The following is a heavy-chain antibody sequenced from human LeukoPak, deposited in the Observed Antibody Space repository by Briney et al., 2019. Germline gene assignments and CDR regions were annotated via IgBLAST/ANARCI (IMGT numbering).Heavy chain of an antibody. V-gene: IGHV3-74*01. D-gene: IGHD3-9*01. J-gene: IGHJ6*02. CDR1: GFTFSSYW. CDR2: ISSDGRNI. Sequence: GSLRLSCVASGFTFSSYWMHWVRQDPRKGLVWVSRISSDGRNINYADSVRGRFTISRDNAKNTLYLQMNTLRVEDTAVYYCTRDLMDYDVSTGLHHYYMDVWGQGTTVTVSS. CDR3: TRDLMDYDVSTGLHHYYMDV.